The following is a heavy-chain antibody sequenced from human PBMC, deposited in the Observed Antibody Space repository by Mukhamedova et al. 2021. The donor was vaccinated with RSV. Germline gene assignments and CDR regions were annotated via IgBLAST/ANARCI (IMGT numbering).Heavy chain of an antibody. CDR3: ARASSGIYNY. Sequence: ATGQGLEWMGWMNPNSGNTGYAQNLQGRVTMTRNTSISTAYMELSSLRSEDTAVYYCARASSGIYNYWGQGTLVTVSS. J-gene: IGHJ4*02. D-gene: IGHD1-26*01. V-gene: IGHV1-8*01. CDR2: MNPNSGNT.